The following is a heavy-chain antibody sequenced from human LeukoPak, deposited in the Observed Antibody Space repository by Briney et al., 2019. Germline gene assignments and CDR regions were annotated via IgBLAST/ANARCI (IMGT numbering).Heavy chain of an antibody. J-gene: IGHJ5*02. CDR2: ISSASNTI. CDR3: ARDGWFGDYNWFDP. D-gene: IGHD3-10*01. V-gene: IGHV3-48*01. CDR1: GFTFSSYS. Sequence: GGSLRLSCAASGFTFSSYSMNWVRQAPGKGLEWVSYISSASNTIYYADSVKGRFTVSRDNAKNSLYLQMNSLRAEDTAMYYCARDGWFGDYNWFDPWGQGALVTVSS.